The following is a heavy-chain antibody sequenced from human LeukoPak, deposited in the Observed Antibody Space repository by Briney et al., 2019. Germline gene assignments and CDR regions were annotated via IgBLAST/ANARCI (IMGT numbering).Heavy chain of an antibody. V-gene: IGHV3-30*04. CDR1: GFTFSTYT. D-gene: IGHD1-26*01. CDR2: ISYDGSNK. J-gene: IGHJ6*03. CDR3: ARDSLQSGSYYMDV. Sequence: GGSLRLSCAASGFTFSTYTMHWVRQAPGKGLGWVAVISYDGSNKYYADSVKGRISISRDNSKNTLNLQMNSLRAEDTAVYYCARDSLQSGSYYMDVWGKGTTVTVSS.